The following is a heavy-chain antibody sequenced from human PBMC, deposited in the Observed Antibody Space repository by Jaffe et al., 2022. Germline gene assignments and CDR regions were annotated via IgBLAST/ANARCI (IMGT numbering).Heavy chain of an antibody. CDR2: IIPIFGTA. CDR1: GGTFSSYA. D-gene: IGHD2-2*01. Sequence: QVQLVQSGAEVKKPGSSVKVSCKASGGTFSSYAISWVRQAPGQGLEWMGGIIPIFGTANYAQKFQGRVTITADESTSTAYMELSSLRSEDTAVYYCASPGQYCSSTSCYFPYYYYMDVWGKGTTVTVSS. CDR3: ASPGQYCSSTSCYFPYYYYMDV. V-gene: IGHV1-69*01. J-gene: IGHJ6*03.